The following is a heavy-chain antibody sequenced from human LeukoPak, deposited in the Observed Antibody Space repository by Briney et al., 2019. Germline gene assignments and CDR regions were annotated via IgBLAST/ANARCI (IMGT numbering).Heavy chain of an antibody. D-gene: IGHD3-22*01. V-gene: IGHV1-18*01. CDR1: GYTFTSYG. CDR3: ASYYYDSSGWDAFDI. J-gene: IGHJ3*02. CDR2: ISAYNGNT. Sequence: ASVKVSCKASGYTFTSYGISWVRQAPGQGLEWMGWISAYNGNTNYAQKFQGRVTMTRDTSISTAYMELSRLRSDDTAVYYCASYYYDSSGWDAFDIWGQGTMVTVSS.